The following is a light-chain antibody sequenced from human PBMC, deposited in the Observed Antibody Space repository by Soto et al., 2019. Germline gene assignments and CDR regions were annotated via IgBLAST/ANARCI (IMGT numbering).Light chain of an antibody. V-gene: IGKV3-20*01. Sequence: EIVLTQSPGTLSLSPGERATLSCRASQSVSSTYVAWYQQKSGRAPRLLIYGASSRATGIPDRFSGSGSGTDFTLTISRLEPEDFAVYYCHQYVSSWTFGQGTKVDIK. CDR3: HQYVSSWT. CDR1: QSVSSTY. J-gene: IGKJ1*01. CDR2: GAS.